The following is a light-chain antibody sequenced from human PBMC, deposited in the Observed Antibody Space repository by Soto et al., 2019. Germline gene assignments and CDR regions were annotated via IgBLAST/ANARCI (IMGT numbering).Light chain of an antibody. Sequence: VLTQSPGTLSLSPGERATLSCRASQSVFSSLAWYQQRPGQAPRLLIYGSATRATGIPARFSGSGSGTEFTLTISSLQSEDSAVYYCQQYHSWPAFGQGTKVEIK. CDR3: QQYHSWPA. CDR1: QSVFSS. V-gene: IGKV3-15*01. CDR2: GSA. J-gene: IGKJ1*01.